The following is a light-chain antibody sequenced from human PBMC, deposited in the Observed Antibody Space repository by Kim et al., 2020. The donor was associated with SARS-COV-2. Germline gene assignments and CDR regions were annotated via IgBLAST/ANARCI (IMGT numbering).Light chain of an antibody. V-gene: IGKV1-27*01. J-gene: IGKJ1*01. CDR1: HAISHY. CDR2: AAS. Sequence: ASVGDRVTITCRASHAISHYLAWYQQKPGKVPKLLIYAASTLQSGVPFRFSGSGSGTDFTLTISSLQPEDVATYYCQKYDIAPWTFGQGTKVDIK. CDR3: QKYDIAPWT.